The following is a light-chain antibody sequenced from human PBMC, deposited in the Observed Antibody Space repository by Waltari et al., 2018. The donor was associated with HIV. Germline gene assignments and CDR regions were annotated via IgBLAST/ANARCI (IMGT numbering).Light chain of an antibody. CDR3: SSFNVDLKAVV. CDR1: SSDISTYNF. J-gene: IGLJ2*01. CDR2: GVT. Sequence: QSALTQPASVSGSPGQSITLSCTGASSDISTYNFVSWFLQHPGMSPQLLLFGVTSRPPGVSSRFSGFKSGRTASLTISGLRPEDEADYYCSSFNVDLKAVVFGGGTKVTV. V-gene: IGLV2-14*01.